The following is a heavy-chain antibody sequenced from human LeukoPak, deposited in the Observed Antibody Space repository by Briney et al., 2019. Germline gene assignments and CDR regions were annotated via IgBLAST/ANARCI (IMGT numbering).Heavy chain of an antibody. CDR2: IGTAGDT. Sequence: GGSLRLSCAASGFTFSRYDMHWVRQATGKGLEWVSAIGTAGDTYYPGSVKGRFTISRDNAQNSLYLQMNSLRGEDTAVYYCATSGNYRFDYWGQGTLVTVSS. J-gene: IGHJ4*02. CDR1: GFTFSRYD. CDR3: ATSGNYRFDY. D-gene: IGHD1-26*01. V-gene: IGHV3-13*04.